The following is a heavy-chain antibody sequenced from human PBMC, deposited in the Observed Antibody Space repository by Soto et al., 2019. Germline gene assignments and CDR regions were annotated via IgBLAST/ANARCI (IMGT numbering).Heavy chain of an antibody. CDR1: GFTFSSYS. J-gene: IGHJ3*02. CDR3: ARDGFGGVIAETDAFDI. CDR2: ISSSSSYI. D-gene: IGHD3-16*02. Sequence: LSLTCAASGFTFSSYSMNWVRQAPGKGLEWVSSISSSSSYIYYADSVKGRFTISRENAKNSLYLQMNSLRAEDTAVYYCARDGFGGVIAETDAFDIWGQGTMVTVSS. V-gene: IGHV3-21*01.